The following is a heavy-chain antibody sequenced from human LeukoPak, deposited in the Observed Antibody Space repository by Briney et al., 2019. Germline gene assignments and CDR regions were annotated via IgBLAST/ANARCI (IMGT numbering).Heavy chain of an antibody. CDR2: ISYDGSNK. V-gene: IGHV3-30*18. J-gene: IGHJ4*02. CDR1: GFTFSSYG. Sequence: PGGSLRLSCAASGFTFSSYGMHWVRQAPGKGLEWVAVISYDGSNKYYADSVKGRFTISRDNSKNTLYLQMNSLRAEDTAVYYCAKVAVDTAMVYYFDYWGQGTLVTVSS. CDR3: AKVAVDTAMVYYFDY. D-gene: IGHD5-18*01.